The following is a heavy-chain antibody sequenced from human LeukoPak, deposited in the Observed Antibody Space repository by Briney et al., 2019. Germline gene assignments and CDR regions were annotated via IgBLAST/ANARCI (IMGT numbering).Heavy chain of an antibody. Sequence: PGGPLRLSCAASGFTFNIYGIHWVRQAPGKGLEWVAVIWYDGKTSYYADSIKGRFSISRDNSKNTLYLQMNSLRAEDTAIYYCARDVTGSDSYYGLDVWGQGTTVTVSS. CDR1: GFTFNIYG. D-gene: IGHD2-8*02. CDR3: ARDVTGSDSYYGLDV. CDR2: IWYDGKTS. V-gene: IGHV3-33*01. J-gene: IGHJ6*02.